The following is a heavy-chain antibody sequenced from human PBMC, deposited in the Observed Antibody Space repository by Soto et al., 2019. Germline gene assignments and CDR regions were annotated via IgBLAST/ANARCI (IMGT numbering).Heavy chain of an antibody. CDR2: INPGNGNT. J-gene: IGHJ4*01. CDR1: GYSFTTYT. Sequence: ASVKVSCKASGYSFTTYTMHWVRQAPGQRLEWMGWINPGNGNTKYSQKFQGRVTISRDTSASTAYMELSSLRSEDTAVYFCARDGARITIFGVVYYFDYWGQGTLVPVSS. D-gene: IGHD3-3*01. CDR3: ARDGARITIFGVVYYFDY. V-gene: IGHV1-3*01.